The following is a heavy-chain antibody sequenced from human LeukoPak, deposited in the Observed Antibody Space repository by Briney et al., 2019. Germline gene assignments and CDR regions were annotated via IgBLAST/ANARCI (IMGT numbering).Heavy chain of an antibody. Sequence: ASVKVSCNASGYSFNDYAMQWVRQAPGQRLEWMGWINCGNGKTKYSEKFQGRVTITRDQSATTAYMDLNSLRSEDTAVYYCARSIWYNRQYYFDSWGQGTLVTVSS. CDR1: GYSFNDYA. CDR3: ARSIWYNRQYYFDS. CDR2: INCGNGKT. D-gene: IGHD6-13*01. J-gene: IGHJ4*02. V-gene: IGHV1-3*01.